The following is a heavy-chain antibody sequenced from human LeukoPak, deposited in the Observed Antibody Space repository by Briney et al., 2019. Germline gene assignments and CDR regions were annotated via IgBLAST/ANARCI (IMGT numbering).Heavy chain of an antibody. J-gene: IGHJ5*02. V-gene: IGHV3-23*01. D-gene: IGHD4-23*01. CDR3: VRGRGRTYGGRFDP. CDR1: GFTFSSYA. CDR2: ISGSGGST. Sequence: GGSLRLSCAASGFTFSSYAMSWVRQAPGKGLEWVSAISGSGGSTYYADSVKGRFTISRDNSKNTLYLQMNSLRAEDTAVYYCVRGRGRTYGGRFDPWGQGTLVTVSS.